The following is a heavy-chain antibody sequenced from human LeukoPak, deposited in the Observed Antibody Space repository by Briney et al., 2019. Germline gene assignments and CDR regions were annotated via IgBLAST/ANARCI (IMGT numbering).Heavy chain of an antibody. J-gene: IGHJ3*02. V-gene: IGHV5-51*01. CDR1: GYTFSSYW. CDR3: ARDRPQDAFDI. CDR2: IYPGDSDT. Sequence: GESLKISCKGSGYTFSSYWIGWVRQMPGKGLEWVGVIYPGDSDTRYSPSFQGQVTISADKSTSTAYLQWSSLKASDTAIYYCARDRPQDAFDIWGQGTMVTVSS.